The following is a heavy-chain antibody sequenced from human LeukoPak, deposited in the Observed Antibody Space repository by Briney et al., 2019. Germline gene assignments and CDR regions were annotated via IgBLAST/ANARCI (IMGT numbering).Heavy chain of an antibody. Sequence: PGGSLRLSCAASGFTFGSYEMNWVRQAPGKGLEWVSYISSSGSTIHYADSVKGRFTISRDNAKNSLYLQMNSLRAEDTAVYYCEREKVNWFDPWGQGTLVTVSS. CDR1: GFTFGSYE. V-gene: IGHV3-48*03. J-gene: IGHJ5*02. CDR3: EREKVNWFDP. CDR2: ISSSGSTI.